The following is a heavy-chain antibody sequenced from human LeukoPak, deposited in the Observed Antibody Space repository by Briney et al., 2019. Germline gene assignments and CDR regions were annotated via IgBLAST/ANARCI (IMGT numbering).Heavy chain of an antibody. CDR2: ISGSGGST. Sequence: PGGSLRLSCAASGFTFTSYAMSWVRQAPGKRLEWVSAISGSGGSTYYAESVKGRFTISRDNSKNTLYLQMNSLRAGDTAVYYCAKDPLVSSQEYFDYWGQGTLVTVSS. D-gene: IGHD2-2*01. V-gene: IGHV3-23*01. CDR3: AKDPLVSSQEYFDY. J-gene: IGHJ4*02. CDR1: GFTFTSYA.